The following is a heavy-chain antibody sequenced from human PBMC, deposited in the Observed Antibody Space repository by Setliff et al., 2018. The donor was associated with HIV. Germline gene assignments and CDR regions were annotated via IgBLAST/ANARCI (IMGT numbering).Heavy chain of an antibody. CDR2: ITSSSGYK. CDR1: GFTLSSFS. CDR3: ARAEEGALWFGRYYHHMDV. Sequence: LRLSCVASGFTLSSFSMNWVRQAPGKGLEWVSSITSSSGYKYYADSVKGRFTISRDNAKNSLYLQMNSLRAEDTAVYYCARAEEGALWFGRYYHHMDVWGKGTTVTVSS. J-gene: IGHJ6*03. D-gene: IGHD3-10*01. V-gene: IGHV3-21*01.